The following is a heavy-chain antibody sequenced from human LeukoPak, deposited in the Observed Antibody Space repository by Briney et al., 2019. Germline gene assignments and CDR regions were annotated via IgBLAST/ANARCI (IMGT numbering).Heavy chain of an antibody. Sequence: GGSLRLSCAASGFTFSSYAMSWVRRAPGKGLEWVSAISGSGGSTYYADSVKGRFTISRDNSKNTLYLQMNSLRAEDTAVYYCAKQFRRKSGSWYDNPAESPTNWGQGTLVTVSS. CDR3: AKQFRRKSGSWYDNPAESPTN. J-gene: IGHJ4*02. D-gene: IGHD6-13*01. CDR2: ISGSGGST. CDR1: GFTFSSYA. V-gene: IGHV3-23*01.